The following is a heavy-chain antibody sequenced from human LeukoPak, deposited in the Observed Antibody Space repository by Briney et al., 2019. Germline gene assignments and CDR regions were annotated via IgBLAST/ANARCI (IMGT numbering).Heavy chain of an antibody. CDR1: GYTFTGYY. Sequence: ASVKVSCKASGYTFTGYYMHWVRQAPGQGLEWMGRINPNSGGTNYAQKFQGRVTMTGDTSISTAYMELSRLRSDDTAVYYCARESTTEDYFDYWGEGGLVTVSS. CDR2: INPNSGGT. J-gene: IGHJ4*02. V-gene: IGHV1-2*06. CDR3: ARESTTEDYFDY. D-gene: IGHD2/OR15-2a*01.